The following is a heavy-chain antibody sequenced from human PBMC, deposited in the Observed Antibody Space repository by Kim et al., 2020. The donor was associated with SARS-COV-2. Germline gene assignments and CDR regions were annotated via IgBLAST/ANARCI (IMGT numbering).Heavy chain of an antibody. J-gene: IGHJ5*02. V-gene: IGHV4-4*02. CDR1: GASISSSSC. Sequence: SETLSLTCVVSGASISSSSCWSWVRQPPVKGLEWIGEVDHSGTTSYNVSLKNRVSILVDKSKNQFSLRLTSVSAADTAVYYCARGVSSAWTLRAWFDPWGQGTLVTVS. CDR2: VDHSGTT. CDR3: ARGVSSAWTLRAWFDP. D-gene: IGHD3-22*01.